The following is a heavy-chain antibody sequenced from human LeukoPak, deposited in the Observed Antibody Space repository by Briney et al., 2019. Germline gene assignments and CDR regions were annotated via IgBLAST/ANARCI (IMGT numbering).Heavy chain of an antibody. CDR2: INSDGSST. D-gene: IGHD3-22*01. V-gene: IGHV3-74*01. CDR3: ARDRRTYYYDSSGYFDY. CDR1: GFTFSSYW. Sequence: GGSLRLSCAASGFTFSSYWMHWVRQAPGRGLVWVSRINSDGSSTSYADSVKGRFTISRDNAKNTLYLQMNSLRAEDTAVYYCARDRRTYYYDSSGYFDYWGQGTLVTVSS. J-gene: IGHJ4*02.